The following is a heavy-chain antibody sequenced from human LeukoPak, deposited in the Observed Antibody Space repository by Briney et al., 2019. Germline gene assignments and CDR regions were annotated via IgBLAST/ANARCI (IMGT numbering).Heavy chain of an antibody. V-gene: IGHV3-23*01. J-gene: IGHJ5*02. Sequence: QPGGSLRLSCAASGFIFSNYAMYWVRQAPGKGLEWVSVISGSGGSTFYADSVKGRFTISRDNAKNTLYLQMNSLRAEDTAVYYCAKHYTSALTNWFDTWGQETLVTVSS. CDR2: ISGSGGST. CDR3: AKHYTSALTNWFDT. CDR1: GFIFSNYA. D-gene: IGHD6-19*01.